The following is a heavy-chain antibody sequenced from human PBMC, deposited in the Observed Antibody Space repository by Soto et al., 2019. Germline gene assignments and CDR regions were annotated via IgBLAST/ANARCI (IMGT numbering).Heavy chain of an antibody. J-gene: IGHJ6*02. V-gene: IGHV1-69*12. Sequence: QVQLVQSGAEVKKPGSSVTVSCKASGGTFGNSAISWVRQAPGQGLEWMGGIIPIFPTPHYSQKFKGRVTITADEYTSTAYMELTSLRSEDTAVYYCARDKDRQQLGGNYYYGIDVWGQGTTVTVSS. CDR1: GGTFGNSA. CDR2: IIPIFPTP. CDR3: ARDKDRQQLGGNYYYGIDV. D-gene: IGHD3-3*02.